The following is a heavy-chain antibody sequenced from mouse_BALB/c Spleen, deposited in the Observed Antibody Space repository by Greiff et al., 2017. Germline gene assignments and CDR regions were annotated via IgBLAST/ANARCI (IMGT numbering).Heavy chain of an antibody. CDR2: ISSGGST. D-gene: IGHD3-3*01. V-gene: IGHV5-6-5*01. CDR3: AKTNAVWY. J-gene: IGHJ2*01. CDR1: GFTFSSYA. Sequence: EVKLMESGGGLVKPGGSLKLSCAASGFTFSSYAMSWVRQTPEKRLEWVASISSGGSTYYPDSVKGRFTISRDNARNIPYLQMSSLRSEDTAMYYCAKTNAVWYWGQGTTLTVSS.